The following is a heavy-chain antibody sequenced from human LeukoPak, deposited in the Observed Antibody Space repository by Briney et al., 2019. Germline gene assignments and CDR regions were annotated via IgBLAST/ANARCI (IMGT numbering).Heavy chain of an antibody. CDR2: ISSSSSYI. Sequence: GGSLRLSCAASGFTFSSYSMNWVRQAPGKGLEWVSSISSSSSYIYYADSVKGRFTISRDNAKNSLHLQMNSLRAEDTAVYYCARDQVKDFDYWGQGTLVTVSS. V-gene: IGHV3-21*01. J-gene: IGHJ4*02. D-gene: IGHD4-23*01. CDR3: ARDQVKDFDY. CDR1: GFTFSSYS.